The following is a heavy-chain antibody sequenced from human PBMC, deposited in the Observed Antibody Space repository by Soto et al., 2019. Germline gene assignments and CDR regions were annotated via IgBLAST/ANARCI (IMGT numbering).Heavy chain of an antibody. CDR2: ISSNGGST. CDR3: ARGSEYYGSSGYYFDAFDI. D-gene: IGHD3-22*01. Sequence: GGSLRLSCAASGFTFISYAMHWVRQAPGKGLEYVSAISSNGGSTYYADSVKGRFTISRDNSKNTLYLQMGSLRAEGMAVYYCARGSEYYGSSGYYFDAFDIWGQGTMVTVSS. J-gene: IGHJ3*02. CDR1: GFTFISYA. V-gene: IGHV3-64*02.